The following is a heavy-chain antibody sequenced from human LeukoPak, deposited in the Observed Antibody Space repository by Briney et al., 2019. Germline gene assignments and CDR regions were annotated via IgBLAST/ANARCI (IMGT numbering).Heavy chain of an antibody. CDR2: TNAGNGNT. CDR3: ASGLGIRAALGY. Sequence: ASVKVSCKASGYTFTSYAMHWVRQAPGQRLEWMGWTNAGNGNTKYSQKFQGRVTITRDTSASTAYMELSSLRSEDTAVYYCASGLGIRAALGYWGQGTLVTVSS. V-gene: IGHV1-3*01. CDR1: GYTFTSYA. J-gene: IGHJ4*02. D-gene: IGHD7-27*01.